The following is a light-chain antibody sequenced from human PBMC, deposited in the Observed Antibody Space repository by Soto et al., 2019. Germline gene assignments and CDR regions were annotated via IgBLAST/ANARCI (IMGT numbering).Light chain of an antibody. V-gene: IGKV3-11*01. CDR3: QQRRTWPPLT. CDR2: DAS. J-gene: IGKJ3*01. CDR1: QSVSSY. Sequence: EIVLTQSPATLSLSPRERATLSCRASQSVSSYLAWYQQKPCQAPRLLIYDASNWATGIPARFSGRGSGTDFTLTISSLEPEDFEVYSRQQRRTWPPLTFGPGTKVDIK.